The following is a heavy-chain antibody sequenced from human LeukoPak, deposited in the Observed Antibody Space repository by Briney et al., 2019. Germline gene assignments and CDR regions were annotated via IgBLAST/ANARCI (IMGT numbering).Heavy chain of an antibody. CDR2: IGWNSGSI. V-gene: IGHV3-9*01. J-gene: IGHJ1*01. CDR3: AKDSPTTEYFQH. Sequence: PGRSLRLSCAASGFTFDDYAMHWVRQAPGKGLEWVSGIGWNSGSIGYADSVKGRFTISRDNAKNSLYLQMNSLRAEDTALYYCAKDSPTTEYFQHWGQGTLVTVSS. CDR1: GFTFDDYA.